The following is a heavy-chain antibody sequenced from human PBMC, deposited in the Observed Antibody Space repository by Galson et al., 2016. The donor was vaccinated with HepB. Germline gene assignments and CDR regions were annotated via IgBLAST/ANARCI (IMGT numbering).Heavy chain of an antibody. D-gene: IGHD1-26*01. J-gene: IGHJ3*01. CDR3: ASPSGRFSVHTFDL. V-gene: IGHV3-11*06. CDR2: ISPTSNDI. Sequence: SLRLSCAASGFTFSDYYMSWIRQAPGKGLEWVAYISPTSNDINYADSVVGRFPISRDNAKNSLYLQMNTLGAEDTAVYYCASPSGRFSVHTFDLWGQGTMVTVSS. CDR1: GFTFSDYY.